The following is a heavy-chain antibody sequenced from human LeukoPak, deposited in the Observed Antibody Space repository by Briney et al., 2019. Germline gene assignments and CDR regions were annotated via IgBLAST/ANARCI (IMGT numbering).Heavy chain of an antibody. CDR2: INHSGST. Sequence: SETLSLTCTVSGGSISGYYWSWIRQPPGKGLEWIGEINHSGSTNYNPSLKSRVTISVDTSKNQFSLKLSSVTAADTAVYYCARLDYGGNPDYWGQGTLVTVSS. J-gene: IGHJ4*02. CDR3: ARLDYGGNPDY. V-gene: IGHV4-34*01. CDR1: GGSISGYY. D-gene: IGHD4-23*01.